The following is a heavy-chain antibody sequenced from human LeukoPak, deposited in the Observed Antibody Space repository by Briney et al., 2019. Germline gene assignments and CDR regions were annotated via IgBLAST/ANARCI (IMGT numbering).Heavy chain of an antibody. J-gene: IGHJ4*02. D-gene: IGHD1-26*01. Sequence: ASVKVSCKVSGYTLTELSMHWVRQAPGQGLEWMGRINPNSGGTNYAQKFQGRVTMTRDTSISTAYMELSRLRSDDTAVYYCARAKIVGATDLDYWGQGTLVTVSS. CDR3: ARAKIVGATDLDY. V-gene: IGHV1-2*06. CDR1: GYTLTELS. CDR2: INPNSGGT.